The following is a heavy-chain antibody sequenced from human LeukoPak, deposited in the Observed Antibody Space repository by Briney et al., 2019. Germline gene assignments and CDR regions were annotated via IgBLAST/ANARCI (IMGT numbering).Heavy chain of an antibody. CDR3: ARGHYGRSSTSNDY. Sequence: GGSLRLSCAASGFTFSSYSMHWVRQAPGKGLVWVSRINSDGSSTSYADSVKGRFTIYRDNAKNTLYLQMNSLRAEDTAVYYCARGHYGRSSTSNDYWGQGTLVTVSS. CDR2: INSDGSST. V-gene: IGHV3-74*01. CDR1: GFTFSSYS. D-gene: IGHD2-2*01. J-gene: IGHJ4*02.